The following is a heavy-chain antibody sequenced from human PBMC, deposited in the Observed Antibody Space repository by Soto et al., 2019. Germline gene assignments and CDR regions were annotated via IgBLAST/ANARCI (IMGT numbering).Heavy chain of an antibody. CDR1: GGSISSSNW. J-gene: IGHJ6*02. CDR3: ATKTPRRYYYYGMDV. CDR2: IYHSGST. V-gene: IGHV4-4*02. Sequence: QVQLQESGPGLVKPSGTLSLTCAVSGGSISSSNWWSWVRQPPGKGLEWIGEIYHSGSTNYNPSLKSRVTISEDKSKNQFSLKLSSVTAADTAVYYCATKTPRRYYYYGMDVWGQGTTVTVSS.